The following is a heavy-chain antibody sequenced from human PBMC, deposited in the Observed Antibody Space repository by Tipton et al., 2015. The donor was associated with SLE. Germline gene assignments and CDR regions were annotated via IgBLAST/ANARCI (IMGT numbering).Heavy chain of an antibody. CDR3: ARDEYRYDATGYHLLGHFDF. V-gene: IGHV4-61*02. J-gene: IGHJ4*02. D-gene: IGHD3-22*01. Sequence: TLSLTCNVSGGSINNGNYYWNWIRQPAGKGLEWIGRVYSSGSTNYNPSLQSRVTLSVDKSKNQFSLRLSSVSAADTAVYYCARDEYRYDATGYHLLGHFDFWGQGTLVTVSS. CDR1: GGSINNGNYY. CDR2: VYSSGST.